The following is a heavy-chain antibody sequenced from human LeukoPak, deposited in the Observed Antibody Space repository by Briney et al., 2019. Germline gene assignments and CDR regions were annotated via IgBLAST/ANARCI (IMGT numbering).Heavy chain of an antibody. J-gene: IGHJ6*03. Sequence: ASVKVSCKASGGTFSNYAISWVRQAPRQGLEWMGRIIPILGITNYAQKFQGRVTITTDESTSTAYMELSSLRSEDTAVYYCATSKDIVVVPADPYYYYYYMDVWGKGTTVTVSS. CDR3: ATSKDIVVVPADPYYYYYYMDV. D-gene: IGHD2-2*01. CDR1: GGTFSNYA. V-gene: IGHV1-69*04. CDR2: IIPILGIT.